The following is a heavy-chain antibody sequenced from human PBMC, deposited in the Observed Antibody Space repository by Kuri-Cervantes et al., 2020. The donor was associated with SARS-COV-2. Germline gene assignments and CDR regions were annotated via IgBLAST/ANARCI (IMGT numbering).Heavy chain of an antibody. CDR2: ISGYNRNT. Sequence: ASVKVSCKASGYTFTDYYMRWVRQAPGQGLEWMGWISGYNRNTNYAQKFQGRVTMTTDTSTSTAYMELRSLRSDDTAVYYCARDFPTTVTTSDAFDVWGQGTMVTVSS. CDR1: GYTFTDYY. V-gene: IGHV1-18*04. J-gene: IGHJ3*01. CDR3: ARDFPTTVTTSDAFDV. D-gene: IGHD4-11*01.